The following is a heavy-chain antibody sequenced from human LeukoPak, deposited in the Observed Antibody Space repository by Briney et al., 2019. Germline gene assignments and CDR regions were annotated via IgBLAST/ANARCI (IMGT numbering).Heavy chain of an antibody. D-gene: IGHD3-3*01. Sequence: GESLRISCKGSGFSFTSYWISWVRQMPGKGLEWMARIDPSDSYINYNPSFQGHVTISADESISTAYLQWSSLKASDTAMYYCARRFTIFGVVHAFDIWGQGTMVTVSS. V-gene: IGHV5-10-1*01. CDR1: GFSFTSYW. J-gene: IGHJ3*02. CDR3: ARRFTIFGVVHAFDI. CDR2: IDPSDSYI.